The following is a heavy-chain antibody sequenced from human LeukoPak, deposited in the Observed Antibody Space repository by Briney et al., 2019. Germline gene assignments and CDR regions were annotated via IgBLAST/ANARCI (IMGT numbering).Heavy chain of an antibody. CDR1: GGSISSSSYY. D-gene: IGHD3-3*01. CDR3: ARRNRRFLGFDP. V-gene: IGHV4-39*01. J-gene: IGHJ5*02. Sequence: SETLSLTCTVSGGSISSSSYYWGWIRQPPGKGLEWIGSFYYTGDTYYTPSLKSRVTISVDTPKNQFSLKLSSVTAADTAVYYCARRNRRFLGFDPWGQGTLVTVSS. CDR2: FYYTGDT.